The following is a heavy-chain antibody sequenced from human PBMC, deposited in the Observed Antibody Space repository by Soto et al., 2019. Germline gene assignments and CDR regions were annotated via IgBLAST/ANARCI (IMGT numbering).Heavy chain of an antibody. CDR3: ASFMIVVVNDAFDI. CDR1: GFTFSSYE. D-gene: IGHD3-22*01. J-gene: IGHJ3*02. CDR2: ISSSGSTI. Sequence: GGSLRLSCAASGFTFSSYEMNWVRQAPGKGLEWVSYISSSGSTIYYADSVKGRFTISRDNAKNSLYLQMNSLRAEDTAVYYCASFMIVVVNDAFDIWGQGTMVTVSS. V-gene: IGHV3-48*03.